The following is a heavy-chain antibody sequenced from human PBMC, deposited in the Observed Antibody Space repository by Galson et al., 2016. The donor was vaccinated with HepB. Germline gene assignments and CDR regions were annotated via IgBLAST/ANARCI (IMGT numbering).Heavy chain of an antibody. Sequence: ETLSLTCTVSGGSIASSDHFWGWVRQSPGRGLEWIASLFYTGNTYYNPSLKSRVTISVDTSTNQFSLMVDSVTAADTAVYYCARRNYGGRSPFDYWGQGTLVTVSS. J-gene: IGHJ4*02. V-gene: IGHV4-39*07. CDR2: LFYTGNT. D-gene: IGHD4-23*01. CDR1: GGSIASSDHF. CDR3: ARRNYGGRSPFDY.